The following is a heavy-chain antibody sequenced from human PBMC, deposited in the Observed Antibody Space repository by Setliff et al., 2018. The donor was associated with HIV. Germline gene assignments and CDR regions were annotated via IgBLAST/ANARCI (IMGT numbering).Heavy chain of an antibody. J-gene: IGHJ6*02. D-gene: IGHD6-13*01. CDR2: ISGSGGST. Sequence: GRSLRLSCAASGFTFSSYAMTWVRQAPGKGLEWVSAISGSGGSTYYADSVKGRFTISRDNSKNTLFLQMNSLRPEDTAVYYCARDCRVGWVFTYGMDVWGQGTLVTVSS. CDR1: GFTFSSYA. V-gene: IGHV3-23*01. CDR3: ARDCRVGWVFTYGMDV.